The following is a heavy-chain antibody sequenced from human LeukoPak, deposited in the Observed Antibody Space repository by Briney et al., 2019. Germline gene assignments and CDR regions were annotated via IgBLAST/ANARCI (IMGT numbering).Heavy chain of an antibody. Sequence: GGSLRLSCAASGFTFSSYAMNWVRQAPGKGLEWVSGISDRGGTTYYADSVEGRFTISRDNAKNSLYLQMNSLRAEDTAVYYCARENDILTGFDYWGQGTLVTVSS. D-gene: IGHD3-9*01. V-gene: IGHV3-23*01. CDR2: ISDRGGTT. CDR3: ARENDILTGFDY. J-gene: IGHJ4*02. CDR1: GFTFSSYA.